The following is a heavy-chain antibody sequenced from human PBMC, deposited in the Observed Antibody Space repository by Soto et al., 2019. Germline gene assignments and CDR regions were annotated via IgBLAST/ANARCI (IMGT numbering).Heavy chain of an antibody. J-gene: IGHJ5*02. CDR1: GGSISSSSYY. CDR2: IYYSGST. V-gene: IGHV4-39*01. D-gene: IGHD3-22*01. Sequence: KTSETLSLTCTVSGGSISSSSYYWGWIRQPPGKGLEWIGSIYYSGSTYYNPSLKSRVTISVDTSKNQFSLKLSSVTAADTAVYYCARHAPITMIVVVDSSDNWFDPWGQGTLVTVSS. CDR3: ARHAPITMIVVVDSSDNWFDP.